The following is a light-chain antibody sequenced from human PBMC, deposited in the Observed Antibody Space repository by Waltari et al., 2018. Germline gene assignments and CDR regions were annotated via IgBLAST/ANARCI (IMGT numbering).Light chain of an antibody. CDR2: DAS. Sequence: ALQLTQCPPSLSASVGDRVTIACRASQAISSSLVWYQPKPGKAPKRLIYDASTLENGVPSRFSGSGSGTDFTLTISSLQPEDFSTYHCQQFDNYPPTFGQRTRLEIK. J-gene: IGKJ5*01. CDR3: QQFDNYPPT. V-gene: IGKV1D-13*01. CDR1: QAISSS.